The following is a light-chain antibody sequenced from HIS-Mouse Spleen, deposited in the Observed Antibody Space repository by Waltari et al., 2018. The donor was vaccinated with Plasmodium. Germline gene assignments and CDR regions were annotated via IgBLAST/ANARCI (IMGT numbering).Light chain of an antibody. CDR3: QAWDSSTVV. CDR2: QES. Sequence: SYELTQPPSVSVSPGQTASITCSGDKWGDKYACWYQQKPGQSPVLVNYQESKRPSGNPERFSGSNSGNTATLTISGTQAMDEADYYCQAWDSSTVVFGGGTKLTVL. J-gene: IGLJ2*01. V-gene: IGLV3-1*01. CDR1: KWGDKY.